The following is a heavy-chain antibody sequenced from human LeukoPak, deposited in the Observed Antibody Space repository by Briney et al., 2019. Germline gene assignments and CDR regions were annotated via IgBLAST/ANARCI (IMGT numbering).Heavy chain of an antibody. V-gene: IGHV4-59*01. D-gene: IGHD2-2*02. J-gene: IGHJ3*02. CDR3: ARLLIHTHAFDI. CDR2: IYYSGST. CDR1: GGSLSSYY. Sequence: SETLSLTYTVSGGSLSSYYWSWLRQPPGKGLEWIGYIYYSGSTNYNPSLKRRVTISVDTSKNKFAQKLSSVAAADTAVYYCARLLIHTHAFDIWGQGTMVTVSS.